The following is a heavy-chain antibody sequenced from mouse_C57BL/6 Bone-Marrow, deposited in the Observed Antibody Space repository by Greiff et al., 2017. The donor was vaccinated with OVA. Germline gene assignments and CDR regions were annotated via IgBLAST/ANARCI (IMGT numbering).Heavy chain of an antibody. Sequence: QVTLKESGPGILQSSQTLSLTCSFSGFSLSTSGMGVSWIRQPSGKGLEWLAHIYWDDDKRYNQSLKSRLTISKDTSRNQVFLKITSVDTADTATYYCARRALYRGYFDYWGQGTTLTVSS. CDR1: GFSLSTSGMG. D-gene: IGHD2-1*01. CDR2: IYWDDDK. CDR3: ARRALYRGYFDY. V-gene: IGHV8-12*01. J-gene: IGHJ2*01.